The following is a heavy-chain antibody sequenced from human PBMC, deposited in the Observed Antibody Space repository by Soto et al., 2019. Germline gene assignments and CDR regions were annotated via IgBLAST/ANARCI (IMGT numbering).Heavy chain of an antibody. D-gene: IGHD6-19*01. J-gene: IGHJ5*02. CDR3: ARGTVAGTT. CDR2: INHSGIT. Sequence: SETLSLTCAVCGGSFSGYYWGWIRQPPGKGLEWIGEINHSGITNYNPSLKTRVTISVDTSKKHFSINLRSVTAADTAVYYCARGTVAGTTWGQGNLGTVS. CDR1: GGSFSGYY. V-gene: IGHV4-34*01.